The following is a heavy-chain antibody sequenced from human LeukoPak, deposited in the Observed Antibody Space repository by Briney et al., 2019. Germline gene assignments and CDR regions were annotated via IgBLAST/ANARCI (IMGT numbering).Heavy chain of an antibody. J-gene: IGHJ2*01. CDR1: GFTFSSYE. D-gene: IGHD3-10*01. V-gene: IGHV3-48*03. CDR2: ISPSGETI. CDR3: ARDDITPWYFDL. Sequence: SGGSLRLSCAASGFTFSSYEMSWVRQAPGKGLEWLSYISPSGETIYWADSVRGRFTISRDNVKKFMYLQMNSLRVEDTAVYYCARDDITPWYFDLWGRGTLVTVSS.